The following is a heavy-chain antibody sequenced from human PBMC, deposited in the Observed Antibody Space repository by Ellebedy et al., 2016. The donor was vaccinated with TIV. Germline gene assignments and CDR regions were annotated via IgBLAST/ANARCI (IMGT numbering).Heavy chain of an antibody. D-gene: IGHD4-17*01. V-gene: IGHV4-38-2*02. J-gene: IGHJ4*02. CDR3: ARSYGDYHSD. CDR2: IYESGTA. CDR1: GFSISSGYY. Sequence: SETLSLTCKVSGFSISSGYYWAWIRPDPTKGLEWIGTIYESGTAYYNPSLKSRVTISVDTSTNEFSLKVKSMTAADTVKYFCARSYGDYHSDWGQGTLVTVSS.